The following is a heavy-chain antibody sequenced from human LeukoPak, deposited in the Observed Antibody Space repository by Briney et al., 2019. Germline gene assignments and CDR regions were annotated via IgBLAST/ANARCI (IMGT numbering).Heavy chain of an antibody. J-gene: IGHJ4*02. D-gene: IGHD6-19*01. V-gene: IGHV4-38-2*02. CDR1: GYSISSGYY. CDR2: IYHSGST. Sequence: SETLSLTCTVSGYSISSGYYWGWIRQPPGKGLEWIGSIYHSGSTYYNPSLKSRVTISVDTSKNQFSLKLSSVTAADTAVYYCARDRPPGYSSGWYEVDYWGQGTLVTVSS. CDR3: ARDRPPGYSSGWYEVDY.